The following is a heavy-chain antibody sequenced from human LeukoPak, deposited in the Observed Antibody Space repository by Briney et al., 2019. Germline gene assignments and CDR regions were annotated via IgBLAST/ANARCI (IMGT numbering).Heavy chain of an antibody. J-gene: IGHJ4*02. CDR2: ISYDGSNK. V-gene: IGHV3-30*18. D-gene: IGHD4-23*01. CDR1: GFTFSSYG. CDR3: AKVPVTTGVQG. Sequence: PGRSLRLSCAASGFTFSSYGMHWVRQAPGKGLEWEAVISYDGSNKYYADSVKGRFTISRDNSKNTLYLQMNSLRAEDTAVYYCAKVPVTTGVQGWGQGTLVTVSS.